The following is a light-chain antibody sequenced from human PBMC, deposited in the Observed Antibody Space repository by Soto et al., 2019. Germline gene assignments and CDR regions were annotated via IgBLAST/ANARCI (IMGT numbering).Light chain of an antibody. CDR1: QSFSSN. Sequence: VMTQSPATLSVSPGDRATLSCRASQSFSSNVAWYQQKPGQAPRLLIYGASTRATGIPARFSGSGSGTDFTLTISRLEPEDFAVYYCQQYGSSGTFGQGTKVDIK. CDR3: QQYGSSGT. J-gene: IGKJ1*01. V-gene: IGKV3-15*01. CDR2: GAS.